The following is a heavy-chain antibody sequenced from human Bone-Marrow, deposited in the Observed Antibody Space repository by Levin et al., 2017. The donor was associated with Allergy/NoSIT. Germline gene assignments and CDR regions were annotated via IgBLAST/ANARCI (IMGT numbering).Heavy chain of an antibody. CDR1: GFSLTTTGMC. CDR3: ARIPRVNYYDSSTYDSYIDAFDI. J-gene: IGHJ3*02. D-gene: IGHD3-22*01. V-gene: IGHV2-70*20. CDR2: IDWEADT. Sequence: SGPTLVKPTQTLTLTCTFSGFSLTTTGMCVSWVRQPPGKAPEWLALIDWEADTYYNTSLKTRLTISQDTSNNKVVLTMNNMYPLDTATYYYARIPRVNYYDSSTYDSYIDAFDICGQGTMVTVSS.